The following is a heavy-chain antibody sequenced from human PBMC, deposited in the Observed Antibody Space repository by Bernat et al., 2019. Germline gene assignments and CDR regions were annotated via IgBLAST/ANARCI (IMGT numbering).Heavy chain of an antibody. J-gene: IGHJ4*02. V-gene: IGHV3-33*01. Sequence: QLQLVESGGGVVQPGRFLRLSCAASGFTFSSYGMHWVRQAPGKGLEWVAVIWYDGSNKYYADSVKGRFTISRDNSKNTLYLQMNSLRAEDTAVYYCAGDFDLGYCSGGSCYRSYFDYWGQGTLVTVSS. CDR3: AGDFDLGYCSGGSCYRSYFDY. D-gene: IGHD2-15*01. CDR1: GFTFSSYG. CDR2: IWYDGSNK.